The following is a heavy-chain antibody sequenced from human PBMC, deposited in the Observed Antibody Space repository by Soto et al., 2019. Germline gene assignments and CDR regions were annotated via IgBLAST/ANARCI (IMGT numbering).Heavy chain of an antibody. CDR2: INDRGSI. CDR3: ARESYDILTGPPWVWYFDL. D-gene: IGHD3-9*01. CDR1: GGSFSGYY. V-gene: IGHV4-34*01. Sequence: QVQLQQWGAGPLRPLETLSLTCGVSGGSFSGYYWAWIHQSPGKGLEWIGEINDRGSINYNPSLKSQVSISVDTSENHYSPNLRAVTAADTAVYYCARESYDILTGPPWVWYFDLWGRGTLVTVSS. J-gene: IGHJ2*01.